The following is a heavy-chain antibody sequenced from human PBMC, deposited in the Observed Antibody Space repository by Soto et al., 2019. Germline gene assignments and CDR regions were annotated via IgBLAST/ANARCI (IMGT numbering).Heavy chain of an antibody. CDR3: ARGTTSGYYDSSGYYYY. Sequence: SVKVSCKASGGTFSSYAISWVRQAPGQGLEWMGGIIPIFGTANYAQKFQGRVTITADESTSTAYMELSSLRSEDTAVYYCARGTTSGYYDSSGYYYYWGQGTLVTVSS. D-gene: IGHD3-22*01. V-gene: IGHV1-69*13. J-gene: IGHJ4*02. CDR1: GGTFSSYA. CDR2: IIPIFGTA.